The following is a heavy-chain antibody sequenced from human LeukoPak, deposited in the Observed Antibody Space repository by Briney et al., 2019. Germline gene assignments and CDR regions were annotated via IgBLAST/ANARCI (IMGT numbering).Heavy chain of an antibody. CDR2: ISGSGGST. CDR3: AKEQSGGWYFSAEVSYYFDY. D-gene: IGHD6-19*01. J-gene: IGHJ4*02. V-gene: IGHV3-23*01. Sequence: GGSLRLSCAASGFTFSSYAMSWVRQAPGKGLEWVSAISGSGGSTYYADSVKGRFTISRDISKNTLYLQMHSLRAEDTAVYYCAKEQSGGWYFSAEVSYYFDYWGQGTLVTVSS. CDR1: GFTFSSYA.